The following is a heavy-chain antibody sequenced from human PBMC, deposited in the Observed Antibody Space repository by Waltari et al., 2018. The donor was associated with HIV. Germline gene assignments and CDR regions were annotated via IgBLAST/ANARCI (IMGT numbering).Heavy chain of an antibody. CDR1: AYTFTDYY. CDR3: ARGEAVTLMSIPPGYRLDF. V-gene: IGHV1-2*06. J-gene: IGHJ4*02. CDR2: IDPRTGEA. Sequence: QVHLVQSGPEVRRPGASVTVSCKASAYTFTDYYIHWVRQAPGQGPEWLGRIDPRTGEAVYAPTCQGHVTMTRDTSLTTAYLDLTTLKSDDTAVYFCARGEAVTLMSIPPGYRLDFWGQGTLVTVSS. D-gene: IGHD2-15*01.